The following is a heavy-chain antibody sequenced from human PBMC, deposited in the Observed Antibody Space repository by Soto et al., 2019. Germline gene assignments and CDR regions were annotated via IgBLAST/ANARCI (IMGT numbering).Heavy chain of an antibody. V-gene: IGHV1-2*02. Sequence: ASVKVSCKASGYTFTGYYMHWVRQAPGQGLEWMGWINPNSGGTNYAQKFQGRVTMTRDTSISTAYMELSRLRSDDTAVYYCARVGGLEWLLYTQYYFDYWGRGTLVTVSS. CDR3: ARVGGLEWLLYTQYYFDY. D-gene: IGHD3-3*01. CDR2: INPNSGGT. CDR1: GYTFTGYY. J-gene: IGHJ4*02.